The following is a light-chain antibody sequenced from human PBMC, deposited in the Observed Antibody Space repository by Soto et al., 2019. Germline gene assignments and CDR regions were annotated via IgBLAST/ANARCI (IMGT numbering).Light chain of an antibody. CDR3: QRYDRLRT. CDR2: GAS. Sequence: EIVLTQCPATLSLSPGERSTLSGRASQSVRSTFLARYQPNPGQAPSPLIYGASNRATGITDRFSGTGSGTAFTLTIPRLEPEDFAMYYCQRYDRLRTFGQGTQVDIK. CDR1: QSVRSTF. V-gene: IGKV3-20*01. J-gene: IGKJ1*01.